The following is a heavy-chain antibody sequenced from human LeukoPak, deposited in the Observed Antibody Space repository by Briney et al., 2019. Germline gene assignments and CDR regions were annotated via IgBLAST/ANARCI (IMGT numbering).Heavy chain of an antibody. CDR2: INPNSGGT. V-gene: IGHV1-2*02. Sequence: ASVKVSCKASGYTFTGYYMHWVRQAPGQGLEWMGWINPNSGGTNYAQKFQGRVTMTRDTSISTAYMELSRLRSDDTAVYYCARGVVVVAATPAEFDYWGQGTLVTVSS. J-gene: IGHJ4*02. CDR3: ARGVVVVAATPAEFDY. D-gene: IGHD2-15*01. CDR1: GYTFTGYY.